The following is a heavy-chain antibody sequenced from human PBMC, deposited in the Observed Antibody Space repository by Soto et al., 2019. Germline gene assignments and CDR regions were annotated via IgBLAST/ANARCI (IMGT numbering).Heavy chain of an antibody. CDR3: AKDYESPYYYGMDV. D-gene: IGHD3-16*01. CDR1: GFTFSSYA. J-gene: IGHJ6*02. CDR2: ISGSGGST. V-gene: IGHV3-23*01. Sequence: GGSLRLSCAASGFTFSSYAMSWVRQAPGKGLEWVSAISGSGGSTYYADSVKGRFTISRDNSKNTLYLQMDSLRAEDTAVYSCAKDYESPYYYGMDVWGQGTTVTVSS.